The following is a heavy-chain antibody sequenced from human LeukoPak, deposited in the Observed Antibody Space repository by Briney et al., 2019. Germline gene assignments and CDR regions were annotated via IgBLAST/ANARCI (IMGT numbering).Heavy chain of an antibody. CDR1: GFTFSSYG. Sequence: GGSLRLSCAASGFTFSSYGMHWVRQAPGKGLEWVAVISYDGSNKYYADSVKGRFTISRDNSKNTLYLQMNSLRAEDTAVYYCAKDGGYCGSTSCVGFDYWGQGTVVTVSS. CDR2: ISYDGSNK. V-gene: IGHV3-30*18. J-gene: IGHJ4*02. D-gene: IGHD2-2*01. CDR3: AKDGGYCGSTSCVGFDY.